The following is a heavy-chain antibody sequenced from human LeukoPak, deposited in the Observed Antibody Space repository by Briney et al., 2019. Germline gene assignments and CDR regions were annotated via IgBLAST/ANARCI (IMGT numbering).Heavy chain of an antibody. V-gene: IGHV4-59*01. CDR1: GGSISSYY. Sequence: SETPSLTCTVSGGSISSYYWSWIRQPPGKGLEWIGYIYYSGSTNYNPSLKSRVTISVDTSKNQFSLKLSSATAADTAVYYCARDRANWGYSDYWGQGTLVTVSS. J-gene: IGHJ4*02. CDR2: IYYSGST. D-gene: IGHD7-27*01. CDR3: ARDRANWGYSDY.